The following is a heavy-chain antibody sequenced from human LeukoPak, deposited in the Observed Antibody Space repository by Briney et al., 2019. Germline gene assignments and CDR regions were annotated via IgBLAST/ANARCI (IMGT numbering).Heavy chain of an antibody. CDR2: IYTSGST. CDR3: ASAGIYGMDV. CDR1: GGSISSGSYY. Sequence: SETLSLTCTVSGGSISSGSYYWSWIRQPAGKGLEWIGRIYTSGSTNYNPSLKSRVTISVDTSKNQFSLKLSSVTAADTAVYYCASAGIYGMDVWGQGTTVTVSS. V-gene: IGHV4-61*02. J-gene: IGHJ6*02.